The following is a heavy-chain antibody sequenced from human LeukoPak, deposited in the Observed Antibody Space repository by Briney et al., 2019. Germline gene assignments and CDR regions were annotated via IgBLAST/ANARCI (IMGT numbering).Heavy chain of an antibody. CDR2: ISSSSSYI. Sequence: GVSLRLSCAASGFTFSSYWMHWVRQGPGKGLEWVSSISSSSSYIYYADSVKGRFTISRDNAKNSLYLQMNSLRAEDTAVYYCARDKGDYGTDYWGQGTLVTVSS. CDR1: GFTFSSYW. J-gene: IGHJ4*02. D-gene: IGHD4-17*01. CDR3: ARDKGDYGTDY. V-gene: IGHV3-21*01.